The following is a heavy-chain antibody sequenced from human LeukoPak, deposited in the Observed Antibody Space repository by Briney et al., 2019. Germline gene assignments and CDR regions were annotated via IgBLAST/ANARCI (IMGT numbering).Heavy chain of an antibody. CDR3: AAISRRTGFDY. CDR1: GFTFTHYA. D-gene: IGHD3/OR15-3a*01. Sequence: GGSLRLSCAASGFTFTHYAMSWVRQAPGKGLEWVSTISDSGGSTYYTDSVKGRFTISRDNSKNTLYLQMNSLRAEDTAVYYCAAISRRTGFDYWGQGTLVTVSS. J-gene: IGHJ4*02. CDR2: ISDSGGST. V-gene: IGHV3-23*01.